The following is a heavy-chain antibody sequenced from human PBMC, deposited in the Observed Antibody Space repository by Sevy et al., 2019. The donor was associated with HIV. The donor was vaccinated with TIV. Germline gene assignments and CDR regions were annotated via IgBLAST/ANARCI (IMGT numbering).Heavy chain of an antibody. V-gene: IGHV3-33*01. CDR3: ARDLEFYDYGDYGPAFMPDY. J-gene: IGHJ4*02. Sequence: GGSLRLSCAASGFTFSTYGMHWVRQAPGKGLEWVAVIWFDGSNTYYTDSVKGRFTISRDIAKNTLHLQMNSLRAEDTAVYYCARDLEFYDYGDYGPAFMPDYWGQGTLVTVSS. CDR2: IWFDGSNT. CDR1: GFTFSTYG. D-gene: IGHD4-17*01.